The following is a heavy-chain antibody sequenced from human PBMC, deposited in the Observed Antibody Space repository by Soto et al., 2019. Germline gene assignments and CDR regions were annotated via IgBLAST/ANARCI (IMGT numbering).Heavy chain of an antibody. CDR2: INPNTGAT. CDR3: SRDRGSGSSDSMDV. J-gene: IGHJ6*02. CDR1: GHTLSDNY. V-gene: IGHV1-2*04. D-gene: IGHD3-10*01. Sequence: QVQLVQSGAEVKKPGASVKVSCKASGHTLSDNYIHWVRQAPGQGLEWMGWINPNTGATNYAHKFQGSVTTTWDTSISTSYMGLSRLRSDDTAVYYCSRDRGSGSSDSMDVWGQGPTVTVSS.